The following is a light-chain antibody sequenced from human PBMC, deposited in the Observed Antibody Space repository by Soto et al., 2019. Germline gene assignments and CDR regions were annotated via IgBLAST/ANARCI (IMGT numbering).Light chain of an antibody. Sequence: DIQMTQSPSTLSASVGDRVTITCRASHSINRWLAWYHHKPGKAPKLLMSDASSLESGVPSRFSGSGSGTEFTLTISRLQPDDFATYYCQQYKTYPWTFGQGTKVEIK. CDR1: HSINRW. CDR2: DAS. J-gene: IGKJ1*01. V-gene: IGKV1-5*01. CDR3: QQYKTYPWT.